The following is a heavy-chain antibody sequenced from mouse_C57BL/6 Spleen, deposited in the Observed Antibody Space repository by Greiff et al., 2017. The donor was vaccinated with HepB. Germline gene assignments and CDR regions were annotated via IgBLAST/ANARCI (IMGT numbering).Heavy chain of an antibody. CDR2: IYPGSGST. Sequence: QVQLQQPGAELVKPGASVKMSCKASGYTFTSYWITWVKQRPGQGLEWIGDIYPGSGSTNYNEKFKSKATLTVDTSSSTAYMQLSSLTSEDSAVYYCARHYYGSSPVAYWGQGTLVTVSA. D-gene: IGHD1-1*01. V-gene: IGHV1-55*01. CDR1: GYTFTSYW. CDR3: ARHYYGSSPVAY. J-gene: IGHJ3*01.